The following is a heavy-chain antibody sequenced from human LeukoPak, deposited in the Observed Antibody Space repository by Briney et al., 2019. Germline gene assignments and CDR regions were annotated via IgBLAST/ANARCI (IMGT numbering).Heavy chain of an antibody. Sequence: ASVKVSCKASGGTFSSYAISWVRQAPGQGLEWMGGIIPIFGTANYAQKFQGRVTITADESTSTAYMELSSLRSEDTAVYYCARDESRYYYDSSGYYPPHFDYWGQGTLVTVSS. CDR2: IIPIFGTA. J-gene: IGHJ4*02. CDR1: GGTFSSYA. V-gene: IGHV1-69*13. CDR3: ARDESRYYYDSSGYYPPHFDY. D-gene: IGHD3-22*01.